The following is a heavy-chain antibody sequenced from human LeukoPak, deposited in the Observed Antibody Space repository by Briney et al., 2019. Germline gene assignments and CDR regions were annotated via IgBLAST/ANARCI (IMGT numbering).Heavy chain of an antibody. CDR2: ISSSSSYI. CDR3: ARGPLDYFDY. CDR1: GFTFSSYS. J-gene: IGHJ4*02. V-gene: IGHV3-21*01. D-gene: IGHD2-2*03. Sequence: GGSLRLSCAASGFTFSSYSMNWVRQAPGKGLEWVSSISSSSSYIYYADSVKGRFTISGDNAKNSLYLQMNSLRAEDTAVYYCARGPLDYFDYWGQGTLVTVSS.